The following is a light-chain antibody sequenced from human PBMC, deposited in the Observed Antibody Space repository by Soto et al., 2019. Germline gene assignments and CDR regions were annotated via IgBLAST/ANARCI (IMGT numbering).Light chain of an antibody. CDR1: SSDIGSYNL. CDR3: CSFAGSGTI. Sequence: QSALTQPASVSGSPGQSITISCNGTSSDIGSYNLVSWYQQHPGKAPKLMIYEGSKRPSGVSNRFSGSKSGNTASLPNSGLQAEDEADYYRCSFAGSGTIFGGGTQLTVL. CDR2: EGS. J-gene: IGLJ2*01. V-gene: IGLV2-23*01.